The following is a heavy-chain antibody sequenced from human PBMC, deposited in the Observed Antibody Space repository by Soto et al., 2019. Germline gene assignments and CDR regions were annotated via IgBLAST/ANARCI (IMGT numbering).Heavy chain of an antibody. J-gene: IGHJ5*02. V-gene: IGHV1-18*01. CDR1: GYTFTSYG. CDR2: ISAYNGNT. Sequence: QVQLVQSGAEVKKPGASVKVSCKASGYTFTSYGISWVRQAPGQGLEWMGWISAYNGNTNYAQKLQGRVTMTTDTSTTIALMQPRRLRSDDTVVYYCAREVDRVAGTLWFDPWGQGTLVTVSS. D-gene: IGHD6-19*01. CDR3: AREVDRVAGTLWFDP.